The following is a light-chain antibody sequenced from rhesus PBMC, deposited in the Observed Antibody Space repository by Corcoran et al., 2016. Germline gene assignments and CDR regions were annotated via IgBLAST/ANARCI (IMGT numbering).Light chain of an antibody. Sequence: DIQMTQSPSSLSASVGDRVTITCRASQGISNWLAWYQQKPGKAPKLLIYRASNLETGVPSRFSGCGSGTDFTLPIRRLQPEHIATYYCKQHDNSPYSFGQGTKVEFK. CDR2: RAS. J-gene: IGKJ2*01. CDR3: KQHDNSPYS. CDR1: QGISNW. V-gene: IGKV1-69*01.